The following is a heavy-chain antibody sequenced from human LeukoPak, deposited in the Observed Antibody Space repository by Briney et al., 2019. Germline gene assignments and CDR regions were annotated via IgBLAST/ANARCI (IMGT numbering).Heavy chain of an antibody. CDR3: ARGIAVVGDFRFDY. CDR1: GFTVSSNY. J-gene: IGHJ4*02. CDR2: IYSGDST. D-gene: IGHD6-19*01. V-gene: IGHV3-66*01. Sequence: GGSLRLSCAASGFTVSSNYISWVRQAPGKGLEWVSVIYSGDSTYYADSVKGRFTISRDNSKNTLYLQMNSLRAEDTAVYYCARGIAVVGDFRFDYWGQGTLVTVSS.